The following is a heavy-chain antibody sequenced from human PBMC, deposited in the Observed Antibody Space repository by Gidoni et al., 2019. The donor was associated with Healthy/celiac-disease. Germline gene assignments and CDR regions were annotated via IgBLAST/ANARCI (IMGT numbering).Heavy chain of an antibody. V-gene: IGHV3-30*18. CDR3: AKSQLYYDILTGYSPSYMDV. J-gene: IGHJ6*03. CDR2: ISYDGSNK. D-gene: IGHD3-9*01. CDR1: GFTFSSYG. Sequence: QVQLVESGGGVVQPGRSLRLSCAASGFTFSSYGMPWVRQAPGKGLEWVAVISYDGSNKYYADSVKGRFTISRDNSKNTLYLQMNSLRAEDTAVYYCAKSQLYYDILTGYSPSYMDVWGKGTTVTVSS.